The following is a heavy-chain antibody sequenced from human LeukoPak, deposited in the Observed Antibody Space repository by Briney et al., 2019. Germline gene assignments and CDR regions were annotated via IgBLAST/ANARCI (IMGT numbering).Heavy chain of an antibody. J-gene: IGHJ6*03. CDR2: INHIGNT. V-gene: IGHV4-34*01. D-gene: IGHD6-13*01. Sequence: PSETLSLTCVVSSGSSIGYYWRWLRQPPGKGLEWIGEINHIGNTNYDPSLRSRVTISVDTSKNQFSLTLTSATAADTAVYFCARLCSVGYYNYQYMDIWGNGSTVTVSS. CDR3: ARLCSVGYYNYQYMDI. CDR1: SGSSIGYY.